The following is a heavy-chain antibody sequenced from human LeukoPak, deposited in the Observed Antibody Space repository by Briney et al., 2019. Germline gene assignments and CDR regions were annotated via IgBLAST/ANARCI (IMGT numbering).Heavy chain of an antibody. Sequence: RSGGSLRLSCAASGFTFSSSAMAWVRQAPGKGLGWVSVVDGSGQTTYYADSVKGRFTISRDNSKNTLYLQMTSLRVEDTAIYYCAKVATWTYFDSWGQGTLVTVSS. J-gene: IGHJ4*02. CDR1: GFTFSSSA. V-gene: IGHV3-23*01. D-gene: IGHD3/OR15-3a*01. CDR3: AKVATWTYFDS. CDR2: VDGSGQTT.